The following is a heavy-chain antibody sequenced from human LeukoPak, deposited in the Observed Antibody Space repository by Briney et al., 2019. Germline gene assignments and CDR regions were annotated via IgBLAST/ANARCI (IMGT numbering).Heavy chain of an antibody. J-gene: IGHJ4*02. CDR3: TRAGRYCSGGSCYSFY. Sequence: RSGGSLRLSCTASAFTFGDYAISWFRQAPGEGLEWVGFIRSKAHGGTTEYAASVKGRFTISRDDSKSIAYLQMDSLKTEDTAVYYCTRAGRYCSGGSCYSFYWGQGTLVTVSS. V-gene: IGHV3-49*03. CDR1: AFTFGDYA. CDR2: IRSKAHGGTT. D-gene: IGHD2-15*01.